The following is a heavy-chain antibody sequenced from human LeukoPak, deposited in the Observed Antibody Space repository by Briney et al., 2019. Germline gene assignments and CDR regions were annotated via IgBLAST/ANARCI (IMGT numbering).Heavy chain of an antibody. Sequence: SGGSLRLSCAASGFTFSSYAMSWVRQAPGKGLEWVSAIRGSGGSTYYADSVKGRFTISRDNSKNTLYLQMNSLRAEDTAVYYCAKRRDSSLFAYWGQGTLVTVSS. V-gene: IGHV3-23*01. CDR1: GFTFSSYA. CDR3: AKRRDSSLFAY. CDR2: IRGSGGST. J-gene: IGHJ4*02. D-gene: IGHD2-2*01.